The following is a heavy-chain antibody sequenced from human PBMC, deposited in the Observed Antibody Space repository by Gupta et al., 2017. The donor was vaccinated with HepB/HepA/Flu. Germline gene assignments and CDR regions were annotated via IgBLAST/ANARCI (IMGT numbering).Heavy chain of an antibody. J-gene: IGHJ4*02. CDR3: ARVSHGGNDFDY. Sequence: QVQLVQSGAEVKKPGASVKVSCKASGYAFTTYDINWVRQAPGQGLEWVGWMAPNNGNTGYGQRFQGRVALTRDTSISTAYMELSSLTSEDTAFYYCARVSHGGNDFDYWGQGTLVTVSS. V-gene: IGHV1-8*01. D-gene: IGHD2-15*01. CDR2: MAPNNGNT. CDR1: GYAFTTYD.